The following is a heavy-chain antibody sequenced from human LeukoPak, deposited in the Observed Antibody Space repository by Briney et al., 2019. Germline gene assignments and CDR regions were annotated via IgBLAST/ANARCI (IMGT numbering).Heavy chain of an antibody. J-gene: IGHJ2*01. CDR1: GGSFSSYY. D-gene: IGHD3-3*01. V-gene: IGHV4-59*12. Sequence: SETLSLTCTVSGGSFSSYYWSWIRQPPGKALQWIGYIYYGGITNYNPSLKSRVTISVDTSKNQFSLKLSSVTAADTAVYYCARDYYDFWSGYLHWYFDLWGRGTLVTVSS. CDR2: IYYGGIT. CDR3: ARDYYDFWSGYLHWYFDL.